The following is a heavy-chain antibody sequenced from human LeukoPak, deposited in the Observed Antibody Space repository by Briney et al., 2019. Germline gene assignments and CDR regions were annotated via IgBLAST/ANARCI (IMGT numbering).Heavy chain of an antibody. V-gene: IGHV4-39*07. CDR2: IYYSGST. D-gene: IGHD3-3*01. CDR1: GGSISSSSYY. Sequence: PSETLSLTCTVSGGSISSSSYYWGWIRQPPGKGLEWIGSIYYSGSTYYNPSLKSRVTISVDTSKNQFSLKLSSVTAADTAVYYCARRLEWPEYFQHWGQGTLVTVSS. J-gene: IGHJ1*01. CDR3: ARRLEWPEYFQH.